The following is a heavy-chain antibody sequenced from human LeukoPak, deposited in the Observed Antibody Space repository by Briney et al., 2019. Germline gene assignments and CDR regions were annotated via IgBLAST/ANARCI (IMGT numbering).Heavy chain of an antibody. V-gene: IGHV4-31*03. Sequence: PSQTLSLTCTVSGGSVYSGAYYWTWIRQHPGKGLEWIGYIYYSGSTYYNPSLESRITISIDTSKNQFSLNLSSVTAADTAVYYCARGRTYTFWAFDIWGQGTMVTVSS. CDR3: ARGRTYTFWAFDI. D-gene: IGHD3-16*01. CDR2: IYYSGST. CDR1: GGSVYSGAYY. J-gene: IGHJ3*02.